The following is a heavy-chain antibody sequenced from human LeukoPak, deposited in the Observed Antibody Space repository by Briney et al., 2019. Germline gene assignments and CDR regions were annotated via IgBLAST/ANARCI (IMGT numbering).Heavy chain of an antibody. D-gene: IGHD5-12*01. CDR2: ISYDGSNK. CDR3: ARSLATSYYYMDV. Sequence: GGSLRLSCAASGFTFSNYAMHWGRQAPGKGLEWVAVISYDGSNKYYADSVKGRFTISRDNSKNTLYLQMSSLRAEDTAVYYCARSLATSYYYMDVWGKGTTVTVSS. V-gene: IGHV3-30*04. CDR1: GFTFSNYA. J-gene: IGHJ6*03.